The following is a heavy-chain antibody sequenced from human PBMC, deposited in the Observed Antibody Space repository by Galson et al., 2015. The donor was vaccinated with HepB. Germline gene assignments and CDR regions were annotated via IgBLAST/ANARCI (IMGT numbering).Heavy chain of an antibody. Sequence: SLRLSCAASGFTFSNYGMHWVRQAPGKGLEWLAVIWYDGSNQYYADSVKGRFTISRDNSKSTLYLHMNSLRAEDTTVYFCARDQDFGVVTPTHHYYFYGMAVGGQGTTVTAPS. D-gene: IGHD3-3*01. CDR2: IWYDGSNQ. V-gene: IGHV3-33*01. J-gene: IGHJ6*02. CDR3: ARDQDFGVVTPTHHYYFYGMAV. CDR1: GFTFSNYG.